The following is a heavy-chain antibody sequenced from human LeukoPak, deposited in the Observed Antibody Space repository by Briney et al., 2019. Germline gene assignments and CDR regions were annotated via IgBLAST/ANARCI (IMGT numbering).Heavy chain of an antibody. CDR2: IYSGGST. CDR1: GFTVSSNY. V-gene: IGHV3-66*01. J-gene: IGHJ4*02. CDR3: ASGKYGARGYFDY. D-gene: IGHD4-17*01. Sequence: SGGSLRLSCAASGFTVSSNYMSWVRQAPGKGLEWVSVIYSGGSTYYADSVKGRFTISRDNSKNTLYLQMNSLRAEDTAVYYCASGKYGARGYFDYWGQGTLVTVSS.